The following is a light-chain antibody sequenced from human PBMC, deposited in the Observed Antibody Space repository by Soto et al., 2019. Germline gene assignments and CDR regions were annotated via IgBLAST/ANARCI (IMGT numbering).Light chain of an antibody. CDR2: SAS. CDR1: QGISTF. Sequence: DIQLTQSPSFLSASAGDRVTITCRASQGISTFLAWYQQKPGEAPKLLIYSASTLQSGVPSRFSGSGSGTDFTLTISSLQPEDFATYYCQHLDSYPLLGPGTKVDIK. CDR3: QHLDSYPL. V-gene: IGKV1-9*01. J-gene: IGKJ3*01.